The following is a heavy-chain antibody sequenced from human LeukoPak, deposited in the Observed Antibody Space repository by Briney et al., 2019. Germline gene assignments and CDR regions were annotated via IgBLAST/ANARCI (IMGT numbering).Heavy chain of an antibody. CDR2: IYYSGST. V-gene: IGHV4-59*08. J-gene: IGHJ4*02. CDR1: CASISSYY. Sequence: AESLSLTCTLSCASISSYYRSWIRQPPGKGLGWMGYIYYSGSTNYNPSVKSRVTISVDTSKNQFSLKLSSVTAADTAVYYCARRGYGSGSFNRYYFDYWGQGTLVTVSS. D-gene: IGHD3-10*01. CDR3: ARRGYGSGSFNRYYFDY.